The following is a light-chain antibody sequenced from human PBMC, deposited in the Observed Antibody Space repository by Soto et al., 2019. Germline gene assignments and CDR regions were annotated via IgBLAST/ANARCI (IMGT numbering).Light chain of an antibody. CDR3: QQYSSSSGT. V-gene: IGKV1-5*03. CDR1: QTINNW. CDR2: KAS. J-gene: IGKJ1*01. Sequence: DIQMTQSPSTLSASVGDRVTISCRASQTINNWLAWYQQRPGKAPKLLIYKASTLESEVPSRFSGSGSGTEFTLTISSLQPDDFATYYCQQYSSSSGTFGQGTKVDIK.